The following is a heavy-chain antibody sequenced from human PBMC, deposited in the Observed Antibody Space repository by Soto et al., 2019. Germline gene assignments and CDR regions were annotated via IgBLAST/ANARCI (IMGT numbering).Heavy chain of an antibody. CDR1: GFTFSSYA. J-gene: IGHJ4*02. V-gene: IGHV3-64*01. CDR2: ISSNGGST. CDR3: ARGSNGYHFDY. Sequence: PGGSLRLSCAASGFTFSSYAMHWVRQAPGKGLEYVSVISSNGGSTDYANSVKGRFTISRDNSKNTLYLQMGSLRAEDMAVYYFARGSNGYHFDYWGQGTLVTVSS. D-gene: IGHD2-8*01.